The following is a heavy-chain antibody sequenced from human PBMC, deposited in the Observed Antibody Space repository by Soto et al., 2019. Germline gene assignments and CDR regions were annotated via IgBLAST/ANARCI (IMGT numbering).Heavy chain of an antibody. CDR3: ARGGGVGVAGSAAFDM. CDR1: GYPVTAYY. J-gene: IGHJ3*02. D-gene: IGHD3-3*01. CDR2: INPATGAA. V-gene: IGHV1-2*02. Sequence: QLHLVQSGAVVKKPGASVTVSCSASGYPVTAYYMHWVRQAPGRGLEWMGGINPATGAAKYTQTFQGRVNMPRDTSPSTVFRELSGLTSEDTAVFYCARGGGVGVAGSAAFDMWGQWTLVTVSS.